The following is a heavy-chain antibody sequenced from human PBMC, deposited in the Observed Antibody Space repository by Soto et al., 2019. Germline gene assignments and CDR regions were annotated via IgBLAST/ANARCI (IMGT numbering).Heavy chain of an antibody. CDR3: ATYDFWRFDY. CDR1: GFNFSGSS. CDR2: ISRTGGRT. V-gene: IGHV3-23*01. D-gene: IGHD3-3*01. Sequence: EVRLLQSGGGLVQPGGSLRLSCAASGFNFSGSSMSWVRQAPGKGLHWVSGISRTGGRTFYTDSVKGRFTISRDNSDNTLHLQMNRLRVKDTALYYCATYDFWRFDYWGQGIVVTVSS. J-gene: IGHJ4*02.